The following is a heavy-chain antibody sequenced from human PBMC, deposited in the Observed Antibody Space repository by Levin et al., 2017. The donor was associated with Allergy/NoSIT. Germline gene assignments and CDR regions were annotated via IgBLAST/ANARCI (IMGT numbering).Heavy chain of an antibody. D-gene: IGHD6-19*01. V-gene: IGHV3-23*01. CDR1: GFTFSSYA. CDR3: AKDSRVSSGWPDAFDI. J-gene: IGHJ3*02. Sequence: PGGSLRLSCAASGFTFSSYAMSWVRQAPGKGLEWVSAISGSGGSTYYADSVKGRFTISRDNSKNTLYLQMNSLRAEDTAVYYCAKDSRVSSGWPDAFDIWGQGTMVTVSS. CDR2: ISGSGGST.